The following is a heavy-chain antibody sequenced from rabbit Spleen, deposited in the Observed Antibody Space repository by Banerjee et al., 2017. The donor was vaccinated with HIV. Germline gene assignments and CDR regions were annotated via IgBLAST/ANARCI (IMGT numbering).Heavy chain of an antibody. V-gene: IGHV1S45*01. D-gene: IGHD1-1*01. Sequence: QQQLVESRGGLVQPGGSLKLSCKASGIDFSSGYWICWVRQAPGKGLEWIGCIYSNTGGTWYATWAKGRFTISKTSSTTVTLQMTRLTAADTATYFCARDTSSSFSSYGMDLWGPGTLVTVS. CDR3: ARDTSSSFSSYGMDL. J-gene: IGHJ6*01. CDR2: IYSNTGGT. CDR1: GIDFSSGYW.